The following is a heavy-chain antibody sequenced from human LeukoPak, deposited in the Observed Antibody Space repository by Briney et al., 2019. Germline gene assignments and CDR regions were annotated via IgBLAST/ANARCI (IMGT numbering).Heavy chain of an antibody. CDR2: ISAYNGNT. D-gene: IGHD3-10*01. Sequence: GASVKVSCKASGYTFTSYGISWVRQAPGQGLEWMGWISAYNGNTNYAQKLQGRVTMTTGTSTSTAYMELRSLRSDDTAVYYCASRVSDYGSGSFESDAFDIWGQGTMVTVSS. J-gene: IGHJ3*02. CDR3: ASRVSDYGSGSFESDAFDI. V-gene: IGHV1-18*01. CDR1: GYTFTSYG.